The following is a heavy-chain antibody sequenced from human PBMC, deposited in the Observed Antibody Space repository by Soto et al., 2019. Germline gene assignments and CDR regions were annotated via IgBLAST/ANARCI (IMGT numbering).Heavy chain of an antibody. Sequence: QVQLVESGGDVVQPGRSLRLSCVATGFTFSGYTVHWVRQAPGKGLEWVTLISYNGGKRYYADSVKGRFSISRDNSKDTVYLQMDSLKTEDTGLYYCARDNIGYGPAFDYWGQGTLVTVSS. J-gene: IGHJ4*02. V-gene: IGHV3-30-3*01. D-gene: IGHD5-12*01. CDR2: ISYNGGKR. CDR1: GFTFSGYT. CDR3: ARDNIGYGPAFDY.